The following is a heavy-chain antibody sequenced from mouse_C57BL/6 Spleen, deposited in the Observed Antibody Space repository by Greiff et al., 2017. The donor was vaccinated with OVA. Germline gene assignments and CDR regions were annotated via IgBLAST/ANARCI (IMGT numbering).Heavy chain of an antibody. J-gene: IGHJ1*03. V-gene: IGHV1-69*01. CDR2: IVPSDSYT. CDR1: GYTFTSYW. CDR3: ARGRTTVVAKDWYFDV. D-gene: IGHD1-1*01. Sequence: QVQLMQSGAELVMPGASVKLSCKASGYTFTSYWMYWVQQRPGHGLEWIGEIVPSDSYTNYNQKFKGKSPFTVDKSSHTAYMQLSSLTAEDSAVYYCARGRTTVVAKDWYFDVWGTGTTVTVSS.